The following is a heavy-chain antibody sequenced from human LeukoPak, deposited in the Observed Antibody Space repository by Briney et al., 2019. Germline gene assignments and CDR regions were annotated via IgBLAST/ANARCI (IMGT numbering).Heavy chain of an antibody. D-gene: IGHD3-3*01. J-gene: IGHJ4*02. V-gene: IGHV4-59*02. CDR1: GGFVSNFY. CDR3: ASETVSGVLTPHSFHR. Sequence: LETLSLICSVSGGFVSNFYWNWIRQSPGKGLEWMGFVFHGGNVNYNPSLRSRLRMSLDTSRNRVSLKLTFVTAADTAVYYCASETVSGVLTPHSFHRWGRGTPVTVSS. CDR2: VFHGGNV.